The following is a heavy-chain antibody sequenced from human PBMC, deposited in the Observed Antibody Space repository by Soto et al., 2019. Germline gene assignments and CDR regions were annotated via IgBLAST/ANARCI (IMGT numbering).Heavy chain of an antibody. D-gene: IGHD6-19*01. CDR1: GYTFPSYG. CDR3: ARDGGGWPHY. V-gene: IGHV1-18*01. CDR2: ISAHNGNT. J-gene: IGHJ4*02. Sequence: QVQLVQSGAEVKKPGASVKVSCQASGYTFPSYGISWVRQAPGQGLFWMGWISAHNGNTKYAQNFQGRVTMTTDTSTSTAHMELRGLRSDDTAVYYCARDGGGWPHYWGQGTLVTFSS.